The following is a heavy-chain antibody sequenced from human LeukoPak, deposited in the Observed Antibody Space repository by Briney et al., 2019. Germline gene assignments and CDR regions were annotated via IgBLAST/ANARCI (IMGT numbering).Heavy chain of an antibody. Sequence: ASVKVSCKTSGYTFSNYGVSWVRQAPGQGLEWMGWISAYNGNADYAQNFQGRVIMTTDTSTDTAYMKLTSLRSDDTAVYYCARVRAYCTSISCLDYWGQGTLLTVSS. CDR3: ARVRAYCTSISCLDY. CDR1: GYTFSNYG. J-gene: IGHJ4*02. V-gene: IGHV1-18*01. CDR2: ISAYNGNA. D-gene: IGHD2-2*01.